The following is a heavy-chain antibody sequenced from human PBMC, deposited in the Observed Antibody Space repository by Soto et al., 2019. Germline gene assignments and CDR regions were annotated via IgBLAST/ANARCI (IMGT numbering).Heavy chain of an antibody. CDR3: ARVSLQLWFPD. J-gene: IGHJ4*02. Sequence: GASVKVSCKAYGYTFTGYYMHWVRQAPGQGLEWMGWINPNSGGTNYAQKFQGWVTMTRDTSISTAYMELSSLRSDDTAVYYCARVSLQLWFPDWGPGTLVTVSS. CDR2: INPNSGGT. CDR1: GYTFTGYY. V-gene: IGHV1-2*04. D-gene: IGHD5-18*01.